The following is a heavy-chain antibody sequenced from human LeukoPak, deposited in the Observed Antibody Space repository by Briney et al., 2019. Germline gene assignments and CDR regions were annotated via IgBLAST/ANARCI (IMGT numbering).Heavy chain of an antibody. CDR1: GGSISSYY. D-gene: IGHD3-22*01. CDR2: IYTSGST. Sequence: PSETLSLTCTVSGGSISSYYWSWIRQPPGKGLELIGYIYTSGSTNYNPSLKSRVTISVDTSKNQFSLKLSSGTAADTAVYYCARTYYYDSSGYYYGGGYFDYWGQGTLVTVSS. CDR3: ARTYYYDSSGYYYGGGYFDY. V-gene: IGHV4-4*09. J-gene: IGHJ4*02.